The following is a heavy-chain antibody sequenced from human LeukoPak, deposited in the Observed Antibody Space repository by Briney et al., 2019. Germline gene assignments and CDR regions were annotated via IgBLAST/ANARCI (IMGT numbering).Heavy chain of an antibody. Sequence: PGRSLRLSCTASGFTFGDYAMSWVRQAPGKGLEWVGFIRSKAYGGTTEYAASVKGRFPISRDDSKSIAYLQMNSLKTEDTAVYYCEGVGYRGPLVYWGQGTLVTVSS. D-gene: IGHD3-16*02. CDR3: EGVGYRGPLVY. CDR2: IRSKAYGGTT. CDR1: GFTFGDYA. J-gene: IGHJ4*02. V-gene: IGHV3-49*04.